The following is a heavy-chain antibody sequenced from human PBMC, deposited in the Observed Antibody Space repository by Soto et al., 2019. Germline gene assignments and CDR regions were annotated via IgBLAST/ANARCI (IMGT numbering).Heavy chain of an antibody. D-gene: IGHD6-19*01. CDR1: GCSISIYY. CDR3: ARGSSGWSYYFDY. J-gene: IGHJ4*02. V-gene: IGHV4-4*07. Sequence: TLSLTCTVSGCSISIYYWSWIRQPAGKGLEWIGRIYTSGSTNYNPSLKSRVTMSVDTSKNQFSLKLSSVTAADTAVYYCARGSSGWSYYFDYWGQGTLVTVSS. CDR2: IYTSGST.